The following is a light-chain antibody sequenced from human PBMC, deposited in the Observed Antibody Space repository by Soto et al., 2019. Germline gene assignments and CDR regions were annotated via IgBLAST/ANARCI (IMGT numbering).Light chain of an antibody. CDR1: SSDVGDYNY. CDR3: RSYAGSENYEV. CDR2: EVT. J-gene: IGLJ2*01. V-gene: IGLV2-8*01. Sequence: QSALTQPPSASGSPGQSVTISCTGTSSDVGDYNYVSWYQQHPGKAPKLLIYEVTKRPSGVPDRFSGSKSANTASLTVSGLQAEDEADYYCRSYAGSENYEVFGGGTKLTVL.